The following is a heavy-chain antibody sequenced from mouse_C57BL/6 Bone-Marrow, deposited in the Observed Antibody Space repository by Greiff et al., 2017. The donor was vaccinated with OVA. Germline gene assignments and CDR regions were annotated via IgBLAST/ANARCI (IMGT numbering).Heavy chain of an antibody. Sequence: QVQLQQSGPGLVAPSQSLSITCTASGFSLTSYAISWVRQPPGKGLEWLGVIWPGGGTTNNSALKSRLSNSKKNSKSQVVIKMNRLHTDDTDRYYCARCYLYAMDYWGQGTSVTVSS. CDR3: ARCYLYAMDY. J-gene: IGHJ4*01. CDR1: GFSLTSYA. CDR2: IWPGGGT. D-gene: IGHD2-12*01. V-gene: IGHV2-9-1*01.